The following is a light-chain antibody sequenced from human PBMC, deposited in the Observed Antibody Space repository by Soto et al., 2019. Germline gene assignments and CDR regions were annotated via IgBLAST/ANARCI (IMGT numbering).Light chain of an antibody. CDR3: QKYNSAPLT. CDR2: AAS. J-gene: IGKJ4*01. CDR1: LGIIDY. Sequence: DIEMPQSPSSLSASVGDRVTITCRASLGIIDYLAWYQQKPGKVPKLLIYAASTLQTGVPSRFSGSGSRTDFTLTISNLQPEDVATYYCQKYNSAPLTFGGGTKVEIK. V-gene: IGKV1-27*01.